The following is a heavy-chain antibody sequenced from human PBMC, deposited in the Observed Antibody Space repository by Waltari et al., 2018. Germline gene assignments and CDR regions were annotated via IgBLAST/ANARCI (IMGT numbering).Heavy chain of an antibody. Sequence: QLQLQESGPGLVKPSETLSLTCTVSGGSISSSSYYWGWIRQPPGKGLEWIGSIYYSGSTYYNPSLKSRVTISVDTSKNQFSLKRSSVTAADTAVYYCARRRPDSSSPLWYYYYGMDVWGQGTTVTVSS. CDR1: GGSISSSSYY. CDR3: ARRRPDSSSPLWYYYYGMDV. V-gene: IGHV4-39*01. D-gene: IGHD6-6*01. J-gene: IGHJ6*02. CDR2: IYYSGST.